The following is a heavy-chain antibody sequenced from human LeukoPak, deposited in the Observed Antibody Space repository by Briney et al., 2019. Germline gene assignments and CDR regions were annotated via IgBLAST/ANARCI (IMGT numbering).Heavy chain of an antibody. D-gene: IGHD6-19*01. V-gene: IGHV1-8*01. CDR2: MNPNSGNT. CDR3: ARKRIAVAGTEYYYYYYYMDV. Sequence: GASVKVSCKASGYTFTSYDINWVRQATGQGLEWMGWMNPNSGNTGYAQKFQGRVTMTRNTSISTAYMELSSLRSEDTAVYYCARKRIAVAGTEYYYYYYYMDVWGKGTTVTISS. J-gene: IGHJ6*03. CDR1: GYTFTSYD.